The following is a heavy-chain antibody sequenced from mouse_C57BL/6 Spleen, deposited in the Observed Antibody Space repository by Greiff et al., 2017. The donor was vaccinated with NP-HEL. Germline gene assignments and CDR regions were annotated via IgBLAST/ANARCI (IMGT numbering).Heavy chain of an antibody. CDR2: INPSNGGT. J-gene: IGHJ3*01. V-gene: IGHV1-53*01. CDR1: GYTFTSYW. Sequence: QVQLKQPGTELVKPGASVKLSCKASGYTFTSYWMHWVKQRPGQGLEWIGNINPSNGGTNYNEKFKSKATLTVDKSSSTAYMQLSSLTSEDSAVYYCARYDYDGGWFAYWGQGTLVTVSA. CDR3: ARYDYDGGWFAY. D-gene: IGHD2-4*01.